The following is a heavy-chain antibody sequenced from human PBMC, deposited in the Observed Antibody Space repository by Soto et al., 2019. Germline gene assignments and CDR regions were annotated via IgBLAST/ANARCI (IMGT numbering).Heavy chain of an antibody. CDR1: GYTFTGYY. D-gene: IGHD3-22*01. Sequence: ASVKVSCKASGYTFTGYYMHWVRQAPGQGLEWMGWINPNSGVTNYAQKFQGRVSMTRDTSISTAYMELSRLRSDDTAVYYCAREDNTMIDAFDIGGQGTIVTVSS. V-gene: IGHV1-2*02. CDR2: INPNSGVT. J-gene: IGHJ3*02. CDR3: AREDNTMIDAFDI.